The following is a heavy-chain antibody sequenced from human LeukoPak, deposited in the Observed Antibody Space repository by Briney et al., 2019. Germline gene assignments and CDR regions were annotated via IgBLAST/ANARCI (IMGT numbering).Heavy chain of an antibody. D-gene: IGHD7-27*01. CDR1: GFTFTSYY. J-gene: IGHJ4*02. V-gene: IGHV1-2*02. CDR2: MNPSSGST. CDR3: ARGTGDWGLHYFAY. Sequence: ASVRVSCKPSGFTFTSYYIHWVRQAPGQGLEWMGWMNPSSGSTKFAQKLQGRVSMTRDTSISAAYLDLSSLRFDDTAVYFCARGTGDWGLHYFAYWGQGTLVIVSS.